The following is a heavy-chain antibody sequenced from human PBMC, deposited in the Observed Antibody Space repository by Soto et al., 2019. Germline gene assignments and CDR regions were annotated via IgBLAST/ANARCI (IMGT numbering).Heavy chain of an antibody. CDR2: MLYSGLT. CDR1: GYSVSSSDYY. J-gene: IGHJ6*02. CDR3: APLSVSLSGPYGIHV. D-gene: IGHD2-15*01. Sequence: LSLTCSVSGYSVSSSDYYWAWIRQPPGRGLEWIGSMLYSGLTYYNPSLKSRVTLSVDTSKNQFSVRLNSVTASDTAVYYCAPLSVSLSGPYGIHVWGQGTTVTVSS. V-gene: IGHV4-39*01.